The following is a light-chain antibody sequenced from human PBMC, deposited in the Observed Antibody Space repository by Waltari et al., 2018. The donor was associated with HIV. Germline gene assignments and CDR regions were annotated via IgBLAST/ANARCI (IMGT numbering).Light chain of an antibody. V-gene: IGKV3-15*01. CDR3: QEYNKWPFT. CDR2: DAS. Sequence: EAETTQSLATPSVSPGERATLSCKASQSVSSNLAWYQQKPGQAPRFLIYDASTRATGIPARFSGSGSGTEFTLTISSLQSEDFAIYYCQEYNKWPFTFGPGTKVDIK. J-gene: IGKJ3*01. CDR1: QSVSSN.